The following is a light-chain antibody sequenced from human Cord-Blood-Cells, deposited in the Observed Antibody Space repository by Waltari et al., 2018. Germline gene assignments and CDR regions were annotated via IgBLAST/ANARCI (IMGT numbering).Light chain of an antibody. CDR1: SSDVGGYNS. V-gene: IGLV2-14*01. CDR3: SSYTSSSTPYV. CDR2: DVS. Sequence: QSVLTQPASESGSPGTSITIPCPGSSSDVGGYNSLSWYQQHPGKAPKLMIYDVSNRHSGVSNRFSGSKSGNTASLTISGLQAEDEADYYCSSYTSSSTPYVFGTGTKVTVL. J-gene: IGLJ1*01.